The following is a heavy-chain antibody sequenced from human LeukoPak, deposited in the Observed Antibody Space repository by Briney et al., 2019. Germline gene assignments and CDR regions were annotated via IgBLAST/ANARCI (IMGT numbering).Heavy chain of an antibody. V-gene: IGHV1-8*01. CDR2: MNPNSGNT. D-gene: IGHD2-2*01. CDR1: GYTFTSYD. Sequence: ASVKVSCKASGYTFTSYDINWVRQATGQGLEWMGWMNPNSGNTGYAQKFQGRATMTRDTSISTAYMEVSSLRSEDTAVYYCARVRGIYQDAFDIWGQGTMVTVSS. J-gene: IGHJ3*02. CDR3: ARVRGIYQDAFDI.